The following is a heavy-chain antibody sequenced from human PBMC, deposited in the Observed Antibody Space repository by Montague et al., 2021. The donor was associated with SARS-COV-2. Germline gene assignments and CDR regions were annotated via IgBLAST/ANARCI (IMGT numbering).Heavy chain of an antibody. D-gene: IGHD3-10*01. CDR2: ITNSGRTT. CDR3: AKVRVAVIDKAEEGFDS. J-gene: IGHJ4*02. Sequence: SLRLSCAASGFIFNNYAMSWVRQAPGKGLEWVATITNSGRTTYXXXSXXXRFXISRDNSKTTVFLQMNGLRGEDTAVYYCAKVRVAVIDKAEEGFDSWGQGALVTVSS. V-gene: IGHV3-23*01. CDR1: GFIFNNYA.